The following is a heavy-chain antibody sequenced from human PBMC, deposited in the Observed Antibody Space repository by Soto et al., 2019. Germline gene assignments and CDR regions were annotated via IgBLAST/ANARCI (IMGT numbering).Heavy chain of an antibody. CDR3: ARYSFRDTWSKFDY. D-gene: IGHD4-4*01. CDR1: GVSISSDAYY. V-gene: IGHV4-31*11. CDR2: ISYSGSA. Sequence: PSETLSLTCAVSGVSISSDAYYWSWIRQHPGKGLEWIGYISYSGSAYYNPSLKSRVTMSVDTSKNQFSLKLTSVTAADTAVYYCARYSFRDTWSKFDYWGQGTLGTAS. J-gene: IGHJ4*02.